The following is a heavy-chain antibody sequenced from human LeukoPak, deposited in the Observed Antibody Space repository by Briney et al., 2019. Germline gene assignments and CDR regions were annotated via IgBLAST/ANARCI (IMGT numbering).Heavy chain of an antibody. CDR1: GFTFSGSA. V-gene: IGHV3-73*01. J-gene: IGHJ3*02. CDR3: ATRIAADLWAFDI. Sequence: PGGSLRLSCAASGFTFSGSAMHWVRQASGKGLEWVGRIRSKANSYATAYAASVKGRFTISRDDSKNTAYLQMNSLKTEDTAVYYCATRIAADLWAFDIWGQGTMVTVSS. CDR2: IRSKANSYAT. D-gene: IGHD6-25*01.